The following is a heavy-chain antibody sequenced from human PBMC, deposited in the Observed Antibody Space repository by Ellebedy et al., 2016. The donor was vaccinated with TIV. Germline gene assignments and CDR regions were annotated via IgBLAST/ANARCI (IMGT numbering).Heavy chain of an antibody. J-gene: IGHJ4*02. D-gene: IGHD3-10*01. Sequence: MPGGSLRLSCTVSGDSISSSSSYWGWIRQPPGKGLEWIGYIYYSGNTNYNPSLKSRVPISVDKSKNQFSLNLNSVTAADTAVYYCARDSDKTVRGTLDYWGQGTLVTVSS. CDR2: IYYSGNT. V-gene: IGHV4-61*05. CDR3: ARDSDKTVRGTLDY. CDR1: GDSISSSSSY.